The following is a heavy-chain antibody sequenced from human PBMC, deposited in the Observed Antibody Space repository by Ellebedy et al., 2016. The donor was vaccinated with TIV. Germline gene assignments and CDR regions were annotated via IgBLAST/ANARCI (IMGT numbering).Heavy chain of an antibody. CDR2: ISDSGDTT. Sequence: GESLKISCTASGFTFNAYAMSWVRQAPGKGLEWVSSISDSGDTTDYADPVKGRFTISRVNFKRTIHLQMTSLRVEDTAVYYCSKPFCDRTTCLPIDSWGQGTLVVVSS. CDR3: SKPFCDRTTCLPIDS. CDR1: GFTFNAYA. V-gene: IGHV3-23*01. J-gene: IGHJ4*02. D-gene: IGHD2-2*01.